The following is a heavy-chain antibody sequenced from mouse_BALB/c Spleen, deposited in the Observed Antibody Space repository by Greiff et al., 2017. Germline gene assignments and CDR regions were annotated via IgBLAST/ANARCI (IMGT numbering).Heavy chain of an antibody. CDR2: ISSGSSTI. D-gene: IGHD3-3*01. J-gene: IGHJ2*01. V-gene: IGHV5-17*02. Sequence: EVQLVESGGGLVQPGGSRKLSCAASGFTFSSFGMHWVRQAPEKGLEWVAYISSGSSTIYYADTVKGRFTISRDNPKNTLFLQMTSLRSEDTAMYYCARRLGQGFDYWGQGTTLTVSS. CDR3: ARRLGQGFDY. CDR1: GFTFSSFG.